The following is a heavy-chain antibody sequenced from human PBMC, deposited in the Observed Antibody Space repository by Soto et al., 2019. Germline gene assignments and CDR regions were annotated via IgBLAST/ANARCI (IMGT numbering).Heavy chain of an antibody. CDR1: GGSINSGDYY. CDR3: ASFGEGGAREEYYYYYGMDV. CDR2: INHSGST. V-gene: IGHV4-34*01. J-gene: IGHJ6*02. Sequence: SETLSLTCSVSGGSINSGDYYWSWIRQPPGKGLEWIGEINHSGSTNYNPSLKSRVTISVDTSKSQFSLKLSSVTAADTAVYYCASFGEGGAREEYYYYYGMDVWGQGTTVTVSS. D-gene: IGHD4-17*01.